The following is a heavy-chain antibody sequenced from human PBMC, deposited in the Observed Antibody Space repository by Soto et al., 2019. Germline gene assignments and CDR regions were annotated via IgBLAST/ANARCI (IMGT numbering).Heavy chain of an antibody. CDR3: ARVSLWFGELFPNWFDP. J-gene: IGHJ5*02. D-gene: IGHD3-10*01. V-gene: IGHV1-18*01. CDR2: ISAYNGNT. CDR1: GYTFTSYG. Sequence: ASVKVSCKASGYTFTSYGISWVRQAPGQGLEWMGWISAYNGNTNYAQKLQGRVTMTTDTSTSTAYMELRSLRSDDTAVYYCARVSLWFGELFPNWFDPWGQGTLVTVS.